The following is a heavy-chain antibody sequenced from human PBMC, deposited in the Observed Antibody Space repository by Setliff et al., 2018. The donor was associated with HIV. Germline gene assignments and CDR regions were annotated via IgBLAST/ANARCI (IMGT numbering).Heavy chain of an antibody. J-gene: IGHJ6*02. V-gene: IGHV3-49*04. CDR1: GFTFGDYA. D-gene: IGHD1-26*01. CDR3: ARDFSYGYFFYGMDV. Sequence: PGGSLRLSCTTSGFTFGDYAFSWVRQAPGKGLEWVGLIRTQPYGVTTEYAASVKGRFTISRDDSLGIAYLQLNSLKTEDTAVYYCARDFSYGYFFYGMDVWGQGTTVTVSS. CDR2: IRTQPYGVTT.